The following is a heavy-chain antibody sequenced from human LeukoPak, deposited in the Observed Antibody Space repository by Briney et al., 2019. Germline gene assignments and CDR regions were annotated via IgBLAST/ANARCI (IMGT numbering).Heavy chain of an antibody. CDR3: AKDHGFWSGFLF. J-gene: IGHJ4*02. CDR2: VRSDGNVT. Sequence: GGTLRLSCEASGFLFRSNGMHWVRQAPGKGLEWVAFVRSDGNVTKYLDSIEGRFTISRDNSKNILYLQLSDVRPDDSAVYFCAKDHGFWSGFLFWGQGTLVTVSS. V-gene: IGHV3-30*02. D-gene: IGHD3-3*01. CDR1: GFLFRSNG.